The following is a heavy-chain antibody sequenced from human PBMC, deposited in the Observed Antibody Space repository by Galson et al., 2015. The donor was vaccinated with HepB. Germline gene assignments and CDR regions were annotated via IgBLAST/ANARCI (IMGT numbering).Heavy chain of an antibody. CDR1: GGTFSSYA. V-gene: IGHV1-69*06. CDR2: IIPIFGTA. J-gene: IGHJ4*02. D-gene: IGHD5-12*01. Sequence: SVKVSCKASGGTFSSYAISWVRQAPGQGLEWMGGIIPIFGTANYAQKFQGRVTITADKSTSTAYMELSSLRSEDTAVHYCAGGYSGYDYLNYFDYWGQGTLVTVSS. CDR3: AGGYSGYDYLNYFDY.